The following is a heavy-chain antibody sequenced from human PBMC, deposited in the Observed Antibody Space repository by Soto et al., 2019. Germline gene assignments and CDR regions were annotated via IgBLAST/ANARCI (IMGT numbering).Heavy chain of an antibody. V-gene: IGHV3-23*01. Sequence: GGSLRLSCAASGFTFSSYAMSWVRQAPGKGLEWVSAISGSGGSTYYADSVKGRFTISTDNTKNTLYLQMNSLRAEDTAVYYCAKDSEDIVVVVAAFDYWGQGTLVTVSS. D-gene: IGHD2-15*01. CDR1: GFTFSSYA. CDR2: ISGSGGST. CDR3: AKDSEDIVVVVAAFDY. J-gene: IGHJ4*02.